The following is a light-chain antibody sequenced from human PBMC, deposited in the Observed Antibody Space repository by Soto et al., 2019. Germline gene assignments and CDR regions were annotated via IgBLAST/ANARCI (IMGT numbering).Light chain of an antibody. CDR3: QDYRTSAPWT. CDR1: QNIRGNE. CDR2: RAS. V-gene: IGKV3-20*01. Sequence: EVVLTQSPGTVSLSPGERATLSCRASQNIRGNELAWYQQKPGQAPRLLIYRASSRATGIPDRFSGRGSGTDFTLTISGLEPEDLALYYCQDYRTSAPWTFGQGTKVEIK. J-gene: IGKJ1*01.